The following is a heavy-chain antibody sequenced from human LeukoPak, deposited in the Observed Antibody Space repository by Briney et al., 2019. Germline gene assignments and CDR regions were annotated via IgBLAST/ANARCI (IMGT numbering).Heavy chain of an antibody. J-gene: IGHJ4*02. Sequence: GGSLRLSCAASGFIVSSSFMSWVRQAPGKGLEWVSVVYSGGSTYYADSVKGRFTISRDNSKNTLYLQMNSLRVEDTAMYYWVRDGVDYSFEYWGQGTLVTVSS. CDR2: VYSGGST. CDR3: VRDGVDYSFEY. CDR1: GFIVSSSF. D-gene: IGHD4-11*01. V-gene: IGHV3-53*01.